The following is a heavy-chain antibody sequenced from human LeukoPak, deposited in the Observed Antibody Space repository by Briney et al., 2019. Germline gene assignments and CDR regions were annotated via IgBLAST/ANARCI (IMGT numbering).Heavy chain of an antibody. D-gene: IGHD3-10*01. CDR1: GASISSGSHY. V-gene: IGHV4-30-4*08. CDR2: IYYTGIT. CDR3: ARLAGVRQDY. J-gene: IGHJ4*02. Sequence: PSQTLSLTCTVSGASISSGSHYYNWIRQCPGKGLEWIGYIYYTGITYYNPSLKSRVTISVDTSKNQFSLKLSSVTAADTAVYYCARLAGVRQDYWGQGTLVTVSS.